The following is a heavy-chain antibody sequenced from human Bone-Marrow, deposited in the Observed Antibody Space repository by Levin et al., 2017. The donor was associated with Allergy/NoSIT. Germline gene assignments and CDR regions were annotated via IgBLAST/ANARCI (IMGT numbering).Heavy chain of an antibody. J-gene: IGHJ3*02. D-gene: IGHD2-15*01. Sequence: SCVASGFIFDDHAMHWVRQVPGKGLEWVSSIDWNSKKIGYADSVTGRFTISRDNANNSLYLQMNSLKDDDTALYYCVKGRGYCSGPNCYADAFAMWGQGTMVTVS. CDR2: IDWNSKKI. V-gene: IGHV3-9*01. CDR3: VKGRGYCSGPNCYADAFAM. CDR1: GFIFDDHA.